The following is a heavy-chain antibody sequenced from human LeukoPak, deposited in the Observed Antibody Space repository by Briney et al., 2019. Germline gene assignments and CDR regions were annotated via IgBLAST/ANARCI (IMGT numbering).Heavy chain of an antibody. CDR1: GFTFSSYA. V-gene: IGHV3-23*01. CDR2: ISGSGGST. Sequence: GGSLRLSCAASGFTFSSYAMSWVRQAPGKGLEWVSAISGSGGSTYYADSVKGRFTISRDNSKNTLYLQTNSLRAEDTAVYYCAKGTRGYFDWLFPVGYLDYWGQGTLVTVSS. D-gene: IGHD3-9*01. CDR3: AKGTRGYFDWLFPVGYLDY. J-gene: IGHJ4*02.